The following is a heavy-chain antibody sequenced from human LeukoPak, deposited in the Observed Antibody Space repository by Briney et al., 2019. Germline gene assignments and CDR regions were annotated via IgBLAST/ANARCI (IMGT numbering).Heavy chain of an antibody. CDR2: VIPIFGTA. Sequence: SVKVSCKASGGTFSSYAISWVRQAPGQGLEWMGGVIPIFGTANYAQTFQGRVTITTDESTGTSYMELSSLRSEDTAVYYCARVVVVAATSWFDPWGQGTLVTVSS. CDR3: ARVVVVAATSWFDP. V-gene: IGHV1-69*05. CDR1: GGTFSSYA. J-gene: IGHJ5*02. D-gene: IGHD2-15*01.